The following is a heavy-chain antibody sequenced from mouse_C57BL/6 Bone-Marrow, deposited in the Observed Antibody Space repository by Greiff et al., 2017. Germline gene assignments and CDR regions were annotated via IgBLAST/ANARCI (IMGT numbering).Heavy chain of an antibody. J-gene: IGHJ4*01. Sequence: EVQGVESGGDLVKPGGSLKLSCAASGFTFSSYGMSWVRQTPDKRLEWVATISSGGSYTYYPDSVKGRFTISRDNAKNTLYLQMSSLKSEDTAMYYCARHYYYGSSYYYAMDYWGQGTSVTVSS. CDR2: ISSGGSYT. CDR1: GFTFSSYG. D-gene: IGHD1-1*01. CDR3: ARHYYYGSSYYYAMDY. V-gene: IGHV5-6*01.